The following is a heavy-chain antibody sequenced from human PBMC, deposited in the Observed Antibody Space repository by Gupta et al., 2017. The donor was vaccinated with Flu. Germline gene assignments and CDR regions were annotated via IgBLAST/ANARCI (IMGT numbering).Heavy chain of an antibody. CDR1: GFTFSSYG. V-gene: IGHV3-30*18. CDR3: AKDSGHDSGYALDF. J-gene: IGHJ4*02. CDR2: LSYDGREK. D-gene: IGHD5-12*01. Sequence: QVQLVESGGGVVQPGRSLRLSCAASGFTFSSYGMHWVRQVPGKGLEWVAALSYDGREKYYSDSLKGRFTISRDNSKDTVYLQMNSLRGEDTAVYYCAKDSGHDSGYALDFWGQGTLVTVSS.